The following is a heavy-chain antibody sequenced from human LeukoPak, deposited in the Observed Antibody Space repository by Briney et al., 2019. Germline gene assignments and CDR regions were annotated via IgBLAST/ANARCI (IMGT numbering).Heavy chain of an antibody. CDR2: IYHSGST. CDR3: ARLGGGRGDAFDI. J-gene: IGHJ3*02. Sequence: PSETLSLTCTVSGYSISSGYYWGWIRQPPGKGLEWIGSIYHSGSTYYNPSLKSRVTISVDTSKNQFSLKLSSVTAADTAVYYCARLGGGRGDAFDIWGQGTMVTVSS. CDR1: GYSISSGYY. V-gene: IGHV4-38-2*02. D-gene: IGHD4-23*01.